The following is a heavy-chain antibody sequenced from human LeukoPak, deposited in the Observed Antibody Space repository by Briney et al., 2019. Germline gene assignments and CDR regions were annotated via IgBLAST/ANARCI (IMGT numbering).Heavy chain of an antibody. CDR2: ISSSSSYI. J-gene: IGHJ6*03. CDR1: GFTFSSYS. V-gene: IGHV3-21*01. CDR3: ARGLYYYDSSGYYRNYYYYYMDV. D-gene: IGHD3-22*01. Sequence: GGSLRLSCAASGFTFSSYSMNWVRQAPGKGLEWVSSISSSSSYIYYADSVKGRFTISRDNAKNSLYLQMNSLRAEDTAVYYCARGLYYYDSSGYYRNYYYYYMDVWGKGTTVTVSS.